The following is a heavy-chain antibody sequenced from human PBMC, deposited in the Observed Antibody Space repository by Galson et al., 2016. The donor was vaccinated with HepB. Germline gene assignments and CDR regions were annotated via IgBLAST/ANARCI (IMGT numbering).Heavy chain of an antibody. D-gene: IGHD6-19*01. CDR1: GFNFSSHG. J-gene: IGHJ4*02. V-gene: IGHV3-30*18. CDR3: AKGKSSKTGWDTFYFDS. CDR2: ISFDGSNT. Sequence: SLRLSCAGAGFNFSSHGMNWVRQAPGKGPEWVAVISFDGSNTFYGDSVKGRFTISRDNSKNTLYLQMTSLRAEDTAVYSCAKGKSSKTGWDTFYFDSWGQGILVSVSS.